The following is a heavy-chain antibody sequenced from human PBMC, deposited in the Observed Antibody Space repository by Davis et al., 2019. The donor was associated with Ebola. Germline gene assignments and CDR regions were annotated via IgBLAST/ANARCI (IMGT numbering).Heavy chain of an antibody. CDR2: IYYSGGT. J-gene: IGHJ4*02. D-gene: IGHD3-22*01. CDR3: ARTMIVVASFDY. V-gene: IGHV4-34*01. Sequence: SETLSLTCAVYGGSFSGYYWSWIRQPPGKGLEWIGYIYYSGGTYYNPSLKSRVTISVDTSKNQFSLKLSSVTAADTAVYYCARTMIVVASFDYWGQGTLVTVSS. CDR1: GGSFSGYY.